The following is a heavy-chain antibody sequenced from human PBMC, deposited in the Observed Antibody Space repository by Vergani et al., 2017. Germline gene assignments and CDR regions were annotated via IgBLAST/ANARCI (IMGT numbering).Heavy chain of an antibody. CDR3: AVRPRVNLVRGEIVTKRTFDY. Sequence: QVQLQQWGAGVVKPSGTLSLTCAVFGESFSSLYWSWIRQPPGKGLEWLGEINNDGHTNYNPSLESRVTVSRDTAKNQFSLNLMSVTAAETAMYYCAVRPRVNLVRGEIVTKRTFDYWSQGSLVTVSS. J-gene: IGHJ4*02. D-gene: IGHD3-10*01. CDR2: INNDGHT. CDR1: GESFSSLY. V-gene: IGHV4-34*02.